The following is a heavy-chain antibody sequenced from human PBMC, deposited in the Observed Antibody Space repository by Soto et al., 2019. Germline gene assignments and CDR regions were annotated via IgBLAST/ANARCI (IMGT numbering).Heavy chain of an antibody. CDR2: IIPIFGTA. J-gene: IGHJ6*01. Sequence: VKVSCKGSGWTFSRYAISWVGQAPGKGVEGMGGIIPIFGTANYAQKFQGRVTNNAEESTSTAYMELTSLRSEDTAVYYCAGHHYPYYFYYGMDVWGQGTTVTVSS. CDR1: GWTFSRYA. CDR3: AGHHYPYYFYYGMDV. D-gene: IGHD3-10*01. V-gene: IGHV1-69*13.